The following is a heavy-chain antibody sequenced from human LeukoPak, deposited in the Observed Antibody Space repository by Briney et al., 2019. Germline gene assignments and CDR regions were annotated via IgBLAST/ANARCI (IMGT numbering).Heavy chain of an antibody. CDR1: GGSISSGDYY. CDR3: ARAYCGGDCYSGGPIDY. CDR2: IYYSGST. J-gene: IGHJ4*02. Sequence: TLSLTCTVSGGSISSGDYYWSWIRQPPGKGLEWIGYIYYSGSTYYNPSLKSRVTISVDTSKNQFSLKLSSVTAADTAVYYCARAYCGGDCYSGGPIDYWGQGTLVTVSS. D-gene: IGHD2-21*02. V-gene: IGHV4-30-4*01.